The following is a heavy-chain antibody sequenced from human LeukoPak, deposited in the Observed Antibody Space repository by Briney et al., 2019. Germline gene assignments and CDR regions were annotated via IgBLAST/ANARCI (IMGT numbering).Heavy chain of an antibody. D-gene: IGHD2-15*01. J-gene: IGHJ6*03. Sequence: QPGGSLRLSCAASGFTFSSYAMSWVRQAPGKGLEWVSAISGSGGSTYYADSVKGRFTISRDNSKNTLYLQMNSLRAEDTAVYYCAKLKAPWYCSGGSCTFGCMDVWGKGTTVTVSS. CDR1: GFTFSSYA. V-gene: IGHV3-23*01. CDR2: ISGSGGST. CDR3: AKLKAPWYCSGGSCTFGCMDV.